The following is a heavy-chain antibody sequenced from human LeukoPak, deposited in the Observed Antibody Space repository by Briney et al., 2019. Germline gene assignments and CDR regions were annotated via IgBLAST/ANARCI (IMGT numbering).Heavy chain of an antibody. CDR3: ARGPGGDDH. CDR1: GFTFSSYW. J-gene: IGHJ4*02. Sequence: PGGSLRLSCVASGFTFSSYWMSWVRQAPGKGLEWVADIKQDGSENFYVDSVKGRFTISRDNAKNSLYLQMNSLRAEDTAVYYCARGPGGDDHWGQGTLVTVSS. V-gene: IGHV3-7*03. D-gene: IGHD3-16*01. CDR2: IKQDGSEN.